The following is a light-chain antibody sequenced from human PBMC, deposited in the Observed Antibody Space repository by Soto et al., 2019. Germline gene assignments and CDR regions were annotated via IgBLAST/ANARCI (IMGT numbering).Light chain of an antibody. J-gene: IGKJ2*01. V-gene: IGKV3-11*01. CDR3: QQRYYGYT. Sequence: EIVLTQSPATLSLSPGESATLSCRASQSVGSFLSWYQQKPGQAPRLLIYDASNRATGIPARFSGSGSGTDFTLTISSLEPDDFAVYYCQQRYYGYTFGQGTKVEIK. CDR2: DAS. CDR1: QSVGSF.